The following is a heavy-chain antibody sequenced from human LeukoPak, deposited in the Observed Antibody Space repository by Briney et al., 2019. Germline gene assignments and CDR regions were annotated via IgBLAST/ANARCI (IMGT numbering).Heavy chain of an antibody. V-gene: IGHV3-11*04. CDR3: AREVTISPSFDY. CDR2: ISSSGGTI. J-gene: IGHJ4*02. CDR1: GFTFSDYY. Sequence: GGSLRLSCAASGFTFSDYYMSWIRQAPGKGLEWVSYISSSGGTIDYADSVKGRFTISRDNAKNSLYLQMNSLRAEDTAVYYCAREVTISPSFDYWGQGTLVTVSS. D-gene: IGHD3-3*02.